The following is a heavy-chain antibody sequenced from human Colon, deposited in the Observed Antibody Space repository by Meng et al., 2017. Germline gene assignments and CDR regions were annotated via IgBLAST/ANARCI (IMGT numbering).Heavy chain of an antibody. CDR3: ARDEDISAAGKLFGDY. J-gene: IGHJ4*02. CDR2: INPNSGGT. CDR1: GYTFSDYF. Sequence: ASVKVSCKASGYTFSDYFINWVRQAPGQGLEWMGRINPNSGGTNSAQKFQGRVTMTWDTSISTAYMELSRLSSDDTAVYYCARDEDISAAGKLFGDYWGQGTLVTVSS. D-gene: IGHD6-25*01. V-gene: IGHV1-2*02.